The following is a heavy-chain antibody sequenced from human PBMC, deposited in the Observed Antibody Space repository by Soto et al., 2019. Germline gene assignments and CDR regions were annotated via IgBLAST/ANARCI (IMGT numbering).Heavy chain of an antibody. V-gene: IGHV3-23*01. CDR1: GFTVSSHA. Sequence: EVQVLESGGGLVQPGGSLRLSCEGSGFTVSSHAMTWIRQAPGKGPEWVSTITAAGGTYYADSVKGRFAMSRDTSENTLYLQMNSLGAEDTAADYCAPHVSCGGGICQYDAFAIRGQGTMVTVSS. CDR2: ITAAGGT. D-gene: IGHD2-21*01. CDR3: APHVSCGGGICQYDAFAI. J-gene: IGHJ3*02.